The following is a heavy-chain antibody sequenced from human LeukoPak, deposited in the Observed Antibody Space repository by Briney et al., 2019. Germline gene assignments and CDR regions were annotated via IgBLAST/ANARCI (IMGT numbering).Heavy chain of an antibody. CDR2: ISWNSGSI. CDR3: AKAGAAFSPYYFDS. J-gene: IGHJ4*02. V-gene: IGHV3-9*01. CDR1: GFTFDDYA. D-gene: IGHD6-13*01. Sequence: GGSLRLSCAASGFTFDDYAMHSVRQAPGKGLECVSGISWNSGSIGYADSVKGRFTISRDNAKNSLYLQMNSLRAEDTALYYCAKAGAAFSPYYFDSWGQGTLVTVSS.